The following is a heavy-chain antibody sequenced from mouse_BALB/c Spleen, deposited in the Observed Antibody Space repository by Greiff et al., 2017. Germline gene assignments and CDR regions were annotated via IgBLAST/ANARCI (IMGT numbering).Heavy chain of an antibody. CDR2: ISDGGSYT. V-gene: IGHV5-4*02. Sequence: EVKLVESGGGLVKPGGSLKLSCAASGFTFSDYYMYWVRQTPEKRLEWVATISDGGSYTYYPDSVKGRFTISRDNAKNNLYLQMSSLKSEDTAMYYCAREGASFSYWGQGTLVTVSA. D-gene: IGHD6-1*01. CDR3: AREGASFSY. J-gene: IGHJ3*01. CDR1: GFTFSDYY.